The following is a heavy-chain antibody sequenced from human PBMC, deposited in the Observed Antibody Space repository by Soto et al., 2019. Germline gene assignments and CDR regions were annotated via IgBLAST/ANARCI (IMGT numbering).Heavy chain of an antibody. CDR1: GFTFSSYG. J-gene: IGHJ6*02. D-gene: IGHD2-15*01. V-gene: IGHV3-30*18. CDR2: ISYDGSNK. CDR3: AKADCSGGSCYTFKYYYYGMDV. Sequence: GGSLRLSCAASGFTFSSYGMHWVRQAPGKGLEWVAVISYDGSNKYYADSVKGRFTISRDNSKNTLYLQMNSLRAEDTAVYYCAKADCSGGSCYTFKYYYYGMDVWGQGTTVTVSS.